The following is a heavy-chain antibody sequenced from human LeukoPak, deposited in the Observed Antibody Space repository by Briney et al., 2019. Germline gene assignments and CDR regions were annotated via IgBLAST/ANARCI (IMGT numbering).Heavy chain of an antibody. D-gene: IGHD3-3*01. J-gene: IGHJ6*03. Sequence: SETLSLTCAVYGGSFSGYYWSWIRQPPGKGLEWIGEINHSGSTNYNPSLKSRVTISVDTSKNQFSLKLSSVTAADTAVYYCARGGQVLRFLELLPRPPYYMDVWGKGTTVTVSS. CDR3: ARGGQVLRFLELLPRPPYYMDV. CDR2: INHSGST. V-gene: IGHV4-34*01. CDR1: GGSFSGYY.